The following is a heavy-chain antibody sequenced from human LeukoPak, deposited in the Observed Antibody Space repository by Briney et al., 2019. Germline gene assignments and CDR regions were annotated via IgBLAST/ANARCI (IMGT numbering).Heavy chain of an antibody. CDR1: GYPFTNFY. CDR2: THPVSGDT. Sequence: GASLKVSCKASGYPFTNFYVHWVRLAPGQGLKWLRWTHPVSGDTIYAQKFQGRVTMTRDTSISTAYMELTSLTSDDTAVYYCARMTHTLGATYSHFDYWGQGTLVSVPS. CDR3: ARMTHTLGATYSHFDY. J-gene: IGHJ4*02. V-gene: IGHV1-2*02. D-gene: IGHD3-16*01.